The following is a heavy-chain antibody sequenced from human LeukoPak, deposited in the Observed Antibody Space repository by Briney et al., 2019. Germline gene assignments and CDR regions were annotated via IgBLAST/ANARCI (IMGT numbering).Heavy chain of an antibody. J-gene: IGHJ3*02. CDR1: GYTLTELS. Sequence: ASVKVSCKVSGYTLTELSMHWVRQAPGKGLEWMGGFDPEDGETIYAQKFQGRVTMTEDTSTSTAYMELRSLRSDDTAVYYCARDRRASSGYLWPAAFDIWGQGTMVTVSS. V-gene: IGHV1-24*01. CDR3: ARDRRASSGYLWPAAFDI. CDR2: FDPEDGET. D-gene: IGHD3-22*01.